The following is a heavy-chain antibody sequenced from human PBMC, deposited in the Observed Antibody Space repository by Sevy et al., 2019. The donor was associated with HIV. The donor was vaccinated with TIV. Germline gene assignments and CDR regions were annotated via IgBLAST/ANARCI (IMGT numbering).Heavy chain of an antibody. CDR3: ARPMSTTYDAFDI. Sequence: GESLKISCKGSGYSFTSYWIGWVRQMPGKGLEWMGIIYPCDSDTRYSPSFQCQVTISADKSITTAYLQWSSMKASNTAMYYCARPMSTTYDAFDIWGQGTMVTVSS. CDR2: IYPCDSDT. J-gene: IGHJ3*02. D-gene: IGHD1-1*01. V-gene: IGHV5-51*01. CDR1: GYSFTSYW.